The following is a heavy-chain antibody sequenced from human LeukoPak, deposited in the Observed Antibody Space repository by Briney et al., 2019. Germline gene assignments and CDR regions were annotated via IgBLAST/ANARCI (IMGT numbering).Heavy chain of an antibody. J-gene: IGHJ4*02. V-gene: IGHV4-34*01. CDR1: GASFSGYY. Sequence: SETLSLTCAVYGASFSGYYWSWIRQPPGKGLEWIGEIKHSGSTDYNPSLKSRVTISVDTSKNQFSLKLSSVTAADTAVYYCASGGRSSSWSNEGYYFDYWGQGTLVTVSS. D-gene: IGHD6-6*01. CDR2: IKHSGST. CDR3: ASGGRSSSWSNEGYYFDY.